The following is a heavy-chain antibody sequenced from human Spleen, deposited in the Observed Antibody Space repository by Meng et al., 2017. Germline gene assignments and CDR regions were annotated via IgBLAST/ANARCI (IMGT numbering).Heavy chain of an antibody. D-gene: IGHD6-13*01. Sequence: GESLKISCAASGFTFRSYEMNWVRQAPGKGLEWVSYINSRGTTIYYAASVKGRFTISRDNAENSLHLQMNSLRAEDTAVYYCARGTGLAAAKSDYWGQGTLVTVSS. CDR2: INSRGTTI. CDR3: ARGTGLAAAKSDY. CDR1: GFTFRSYE. J-gene: IGHJ4*02. V-gene: IGHV3-48*03.